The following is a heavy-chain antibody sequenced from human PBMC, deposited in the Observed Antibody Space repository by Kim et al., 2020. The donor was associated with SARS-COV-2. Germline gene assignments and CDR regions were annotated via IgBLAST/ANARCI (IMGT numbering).Heavy chain of an antibody. D-gene: IGHD3-16*01. V-gene: IGHV1-3*01. J-gene: IGHJ4*02. CDR1: GHFFTRDS. CDR2: IDCGNGNT. CDR3: LGGVYFDY. Sequence: ASVKVYCKTSGHFFTRDSIHWVRQAPGQGLEWMGGIDCGNGNTIYSQKFQGRVTFTTDTSASTAYMELSFLRSEDSAVYYCLGGVYFDYWGQGTLVTVSS.